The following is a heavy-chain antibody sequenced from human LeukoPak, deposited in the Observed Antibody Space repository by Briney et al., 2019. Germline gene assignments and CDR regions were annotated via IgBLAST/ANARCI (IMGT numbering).Heavy chain of an antibody. D-gene: IGHD2-2*02. Sequence: ASVKVSCKASGYSFTNYGMNWVRQAPGQRLEWMGWINTNTGNPTYAQGFTGRFVFSLDTSVSTAYLQITSLKTEDTAVYYCARAPPAAISYYYYYYMDVWGKGTTVTVSS. CDR3: ARAPPAAISYYYYYYMDV. V-gene: IGHV7-4-1*02. CDR1: GYSFTNYG. CDR2: INTNTGNP. J-gene: IGHJ6*03.